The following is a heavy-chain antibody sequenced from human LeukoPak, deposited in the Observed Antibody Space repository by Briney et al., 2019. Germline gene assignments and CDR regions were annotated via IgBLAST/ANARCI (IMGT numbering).Heavy chain of an antibody. D-gene: IGHD2-2*01. Sequence: GGSLRLSCAASGFTFMSYEMNWVRQAPGKGLEPVAFISGSGSITSYAASVKGRFTISRDNAKNLLFLQMNSLRAEDTAVYYCVRDGRGYCDKTSCRPLDSWGQGIRVTVSS. CDR3: VRDGRGYCDKTSCRPLDS. CDR1: GFTFMSYE. J-gene: IGHJ4*02. V-gene: IGHV3-48*03. CDR2: ISGSGSIT.